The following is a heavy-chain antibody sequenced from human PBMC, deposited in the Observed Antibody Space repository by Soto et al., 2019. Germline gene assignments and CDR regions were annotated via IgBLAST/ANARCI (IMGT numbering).Heavy chain of an antibody. V-gene: IGHV1-2*04. CDR1: GYTFTGYY. CDR3: ARGVRRYYDSSGYYFFDY. D-gene: IGHD3-22*01. Sequence: ASVKVSCKASGYTFTGYYMHWVRQAPGQGLEWMGWINPNSGGANYAQKFQGWVTMTRDTSISTAYMELSRLRSDDTAVYYCARGVRRYYDSSGYYFFDYWGQGTLVTVSS. CDR2: INPNSGGA. J-gene: IGHJ4*02.